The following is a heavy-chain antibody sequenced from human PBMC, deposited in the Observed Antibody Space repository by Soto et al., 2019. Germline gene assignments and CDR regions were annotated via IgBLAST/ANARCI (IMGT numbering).Heavy chain of an antibody. J-gene: IGHJ5*02. Sequence: ASVKVSCKASGYTFTGQYIHWLRQSPGQGPEWMGEIGPASGDTRYAQKFQGRVTMTRDTSITTVYMELNNLSPDDTAVYYCARGYRAGPNYNWNDSVFGFDPWGQGTLVTVSS. D-gene: IGHD1-20*01. CDR3: ARGYRAGPNYNWNDSVFGFDP. CDR2: IGPASGDT. CDR1: GYTFTGQY. V-gene: IGHV1-2*02.